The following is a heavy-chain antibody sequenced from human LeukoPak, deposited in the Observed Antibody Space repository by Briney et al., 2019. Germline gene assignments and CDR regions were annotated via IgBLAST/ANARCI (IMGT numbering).Heavy chain of an antibody. Sequence: ASVKVSCKASGYTFTDYYLNWVRQAPGQGLEWMGWIHPNSGGTSYAQKFQGRVTMTRDTSISTAYMELSRLTFDDTAVYYCGRKSAARKTSEFDYWGQGTLVTVSS. J-gene: IGHJ4*02. CDR1: GYTFTDYY. CDR3: GRKSAARKTSEFDY. D-gene: IGHD6-6*01. CDR2: IHPNSGGT. V-gene: IGHV1-2*02.